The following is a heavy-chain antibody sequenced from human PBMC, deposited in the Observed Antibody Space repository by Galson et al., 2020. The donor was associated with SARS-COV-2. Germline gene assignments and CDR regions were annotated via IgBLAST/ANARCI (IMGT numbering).Heavy chain of an antibody. V-gene: IGHV3-30*18. CDR3: AKDERYYDFWSGYFAPQRTAYYYGMDV. D-gene: IGHD3-3*01. CDR2: ISYDGSNK. CDR1: GFTFSSYG. Sequence: GESLKISCAASGFTFSSYGMHWVRPATSKGMAWVAIISYDGSNKYYADSVKGRFTISRDNSKNPLYLQMNSLKAEDTAVYYCAKDERYYDFWSGYFAPQRTAYYYGMDVWGQGTTVTVSS. J-gene: IGHJ6*02.